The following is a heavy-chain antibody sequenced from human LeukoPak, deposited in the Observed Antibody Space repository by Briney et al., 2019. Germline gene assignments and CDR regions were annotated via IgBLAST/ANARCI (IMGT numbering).Heavy chain of an antibody. Sequence: PGGSLRLSCAASGFTFSSYWMSWVRQAPGKGLEGLANIKQDGSEKYYVDSVKGRFTISRDNAKNSLFLQMNSLRAEDTAVYYCARDKYYGDSYFHYWGQGTLVTVSS. V-gene: IGHV3-7*01. CDR2: IKQDGSEK. CDR1: GFTFSSYW. D-gene: IGHD4-17*01. CDR3: ARDKYYGDSYFHY. J-gene: IGHJ4*02.